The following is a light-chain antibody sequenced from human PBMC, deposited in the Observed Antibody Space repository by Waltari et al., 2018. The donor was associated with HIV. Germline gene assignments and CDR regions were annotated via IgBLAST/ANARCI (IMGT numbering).Light chain of an antibody. CDR2: EVS. CDR1: SSDVGGYNL. J-gene: IGLJ2*01. V-gene: IGLV2-23*02. Sequence: QSALNQPASVSGSPGQSITIPCTGTSSDVGGYNLASWYQQHPGKAPQLMIYEVSKRPSGVSNRFSGSKSGNTASLTISGLQAEDEADYYCCAYAGSTTYVIFGGGTKLTVL. CDR3: CAYAGSTTYVI.